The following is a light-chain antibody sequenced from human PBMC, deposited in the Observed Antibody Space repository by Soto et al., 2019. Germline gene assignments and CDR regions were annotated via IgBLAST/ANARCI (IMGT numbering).Light chain of an antibody. J-gene: IGKJ3*01. CDR3: LQHKSYPPFT. V-gene: IGKV1-17*01. CDR1: QGIRND. CDR2: AAS. Sequence: DIQMTQSPSSLSASVGDRVTITCRASQGIRNDLAWYQQKPGKAPKRLIYAASSLQSGVPSRFSGSGSGTEFTHTISSLQPEDFATYYCLQHKSYPPFTFGPGTKVDIK.